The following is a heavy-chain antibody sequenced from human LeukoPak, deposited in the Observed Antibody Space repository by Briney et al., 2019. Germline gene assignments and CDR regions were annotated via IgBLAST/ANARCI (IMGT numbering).Heavy chain of an antibody. Sequence: SETLSLTCTVSGGSISSGGYYWSWIRQHPGKGLEWIGYIYYSGSTYYNPSLKSRVTISVDTSKNQFSLKLSSVTAADTAVYYCAREVLTDYYGVDVWGQGTTVTVSS. D-gene: IGHD1-1*01. J-gene: IGHJ6*02. CDR1: GGSISSGGYY. CDR2: IYYSGST. V-gene: IGHV4-31*03. CDR3: AREVLTDYYGVDV.